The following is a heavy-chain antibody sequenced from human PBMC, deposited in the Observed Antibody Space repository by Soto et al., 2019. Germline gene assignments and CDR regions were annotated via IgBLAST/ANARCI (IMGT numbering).Heavy chain of an antibody. Sequence: GESLKISCKGSGYKPSTWHNFTSYWIAWVRQMPGEGLEWMGIIYPGDSDTRYSPSFQGQVTISADKSISTAYLQWSSLKASDTAMYYCARPRGGYYGSGPGWFDPWGQGTLVTVSS. CDR2: IYPGDSDT. CDR1: GYKPSTWHNFTSYW. D-gene: IGHD3-10*01. CDR3: ARPRGGYYGSGPGWFDP. V-gene: IGHV5-51*01. J-gene: IGHJ5*02.